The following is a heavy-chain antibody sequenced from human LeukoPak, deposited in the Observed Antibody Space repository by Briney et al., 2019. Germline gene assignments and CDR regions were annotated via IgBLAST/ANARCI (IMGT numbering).Heavy chain of an antibody. Sequence: ASVKVSCKASGYTFPSYAISWVRQAPGQGLEWMGWINIYNGDTNYAQKLQGRVTMTTDTSTSTAYMELRSLRSDDTAVYYCARGGGVRGVIDYWGQGTLVTVSS. J-gene: IGHJ4*02. CDR3: ARGGGVRGVIDY. CDR2: INIYNGDT. D-gene: IGHD3-10*01. V-gene: IGHV1-18*01. CDR1: GYTFPSYA.